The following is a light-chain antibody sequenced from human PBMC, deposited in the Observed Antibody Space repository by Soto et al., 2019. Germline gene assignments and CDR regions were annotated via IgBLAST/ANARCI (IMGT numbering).Light chain of an antibody. J-gene: IGKJ2*01. V-gene: IGKV1-5*03. CDR3: QQYHSYPYT. Sequence: DIQMTQSPSTLSASVGDRVTITCRTSQSISTWLAWYQQKAGKAPKLLIYKASSLESGVPSRFSGSGSGKEFNLTFSSLHPDDFATYYCQQYHSYPYTFGQGTKLEIK. CDR2: KAS. CDR1: QSISTW.